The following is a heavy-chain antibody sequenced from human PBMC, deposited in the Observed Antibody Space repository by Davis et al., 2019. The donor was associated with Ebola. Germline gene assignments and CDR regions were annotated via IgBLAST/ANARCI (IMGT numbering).Heavy chain of an antibody. D-gene: IGHD4-17*01. V-gene: IGHV5-51*01. CDR2: IYPGDSDT. CDR1: GYNFITYW. CDR3: ARLPTVAWEGYYFDY. Sequence: KVSCKGSGYNFITYWIGWVRQMPGKGLEWMGIIYPGDSDTRYSPSFQGQVTISADTSISTAYLQWSSPKASDTAMYYCARLPTVAWEGYYFDYWGQGTLVTVSS. J-gene: IGHJ4*02.